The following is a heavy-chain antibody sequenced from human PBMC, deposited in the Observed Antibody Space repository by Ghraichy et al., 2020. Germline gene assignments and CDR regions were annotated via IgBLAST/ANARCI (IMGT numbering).Heavy chain of an antibody. CDR3: ARGGGNHAFDI. D-gene: IGHD4-23*01. V-gene: IGHV3-74*01. CDR1: GFTFITYW. J-gene: IGHJ3*02. Sequence: GSLRLSCAASGFTFITYWMHWVRQAPGKGLVWVSRVDNDGRSTIYADSVQGRFTISRDNAKNTLFLQMNSLRAEDTAVYYCARGGGNHAFDIWGQGTMVTVSS. CDR2: VDNDGRST.